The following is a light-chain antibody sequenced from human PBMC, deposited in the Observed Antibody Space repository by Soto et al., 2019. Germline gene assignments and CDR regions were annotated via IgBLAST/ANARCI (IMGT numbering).Light chain of an antibody. V-gene: IGLV2-8*01. CDR2: EVN. CDR1: SSDVGAYIY. Sequence: QSVLTQPPSASGSPGQSVTISCTGTSSDVGAYIYVSWYQQHPGKAPKLIIYEVNKRPSGVPDRFSGSKSGNTASLTVSGLQAEDEADYYCCSYAGTNTYLFGTATKLTVL. J-gene: IGLJ1*01. CDR3: CSYAGTNTYL.